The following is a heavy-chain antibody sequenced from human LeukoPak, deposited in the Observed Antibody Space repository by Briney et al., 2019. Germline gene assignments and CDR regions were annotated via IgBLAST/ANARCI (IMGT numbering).Heavy chain of an antibody. D-gene: IGHD2-21*01. CDR3: ARALGGGDCYSY. CDR1: GGTFSSYA. J-gene: IGHJ4*02. Sequence: ASVKVSCKASGGTFSSYAISWVRQAPRQGLEWMGGIIPIFGTANYAQKFQGRVTITADESTSTAYMELSSLRSEDTAVYYCARALGGGDCYSYWGQGTLVTVSS. CDR2: IIPIFGTA. V-gene: IGHV1-69*13.